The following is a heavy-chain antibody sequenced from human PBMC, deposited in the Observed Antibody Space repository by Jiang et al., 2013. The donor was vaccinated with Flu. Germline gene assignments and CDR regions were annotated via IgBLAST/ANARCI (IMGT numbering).Heavy chain of an antibody. CDR3: AREVNYDSSGRGFDY. J-gene: IGHJ4*02. Sequence: GSGLVKPSETLSLTCSVSGGSISNYYWSWIRQPAGKGLEWIGRISTSGNTNYNPSLKSRVAMSVDTSKNQFSLNLRSVTAADTAVYYCAREVNYDSSGRGFDYWGQGTLVTVSS. CDR1: GGSISNYY. D-gene: IGHD3-22*01. CDR2: ISTSGNT. V-gene: IGHV4-4*07.